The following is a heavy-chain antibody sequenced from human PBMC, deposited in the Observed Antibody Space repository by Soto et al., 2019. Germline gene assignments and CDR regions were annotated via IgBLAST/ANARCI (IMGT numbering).Heavy chain of an antibody. CDR2: IYWDDDK. J-gene: IGHJ4*02. D-gene: IGHD3-9*01. CDR1: GFSLSTSGVG. V-gene: IGHV2-5*02. CDR3: AHRYYDILTGYYSGGFDY. Sequence: QITLKESGPTLVKPTQTLTLTCTFSGFSLSTSGVGVGWIRQPPGKALEWLALIYWDDDKRYSPSLKSRLTITKDXXKXQXXLTMTNMDPVDTATYYCAHRYYDILTGYYSGGFDYWGQGTLVAVSS.